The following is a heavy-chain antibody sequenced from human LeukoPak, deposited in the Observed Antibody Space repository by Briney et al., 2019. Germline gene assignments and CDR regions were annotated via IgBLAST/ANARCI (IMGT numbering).Heavy chain of an antibody. CDR1: GFIFDAYT. Sequence: PGGSLRLSCAASGFIFDAYTMHWVRQAPGKGLEWVSLITWDGSGIHYADSVKGRFTISRDNRKDSVYLQMNSLRTEDTALYYCVKGIVGGLDYWGQGTLVSVSS. CDR2: ITWDGSGI. CDR3: VKGIVGGLDY. D-gene: IGHD1-26*01. V-gene: IGHV3-43*01. J-gene: IGHJ4*02.